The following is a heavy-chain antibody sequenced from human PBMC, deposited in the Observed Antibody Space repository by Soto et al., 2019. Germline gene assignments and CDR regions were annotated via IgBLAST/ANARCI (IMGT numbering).Heavy chain of an antibody. CDR1: GFSLSTSGMC. Sequence: SGPTLVNPTQTLTLTCTFSGFSLSTSGMCVSWIRQPPGKALEWLALIDWDDDKYYITSLKTRLTISKDTSKNQVVLTMTNMDPVDTATYYCARTPYSNPYYYYGMDVWGQGTTVTVSS. V-gene: IGHV2-70*01. CDR2: IDWDDDK. D-gene: IGHD6-13*01. CDR3: ARTPYSNPYYYYGMDV. J-gene: IGHJ6*02.